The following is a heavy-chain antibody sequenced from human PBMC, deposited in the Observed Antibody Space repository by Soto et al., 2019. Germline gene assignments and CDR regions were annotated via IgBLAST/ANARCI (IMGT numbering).Heavy chain of an antibody. D-gene: IGHD5-18*01. J-gene: IGHJ4*02. V-gene: IGHV3-33*01. CDR1: GFTFSSYG. CDR2: IWYDGSNK. CDR3: ARPESGYSYAYVNYFDY. Sequence: GGSLRLSCAASGFTFSSYGMHWVRQAPGKGLEWVAVIWYDGSNKYYADSVKGRFTISRDNSKNTLYLQMYSLRAEDTAVYYCARPESGYSYAYVNYFDYWGQGTQVTVSS.